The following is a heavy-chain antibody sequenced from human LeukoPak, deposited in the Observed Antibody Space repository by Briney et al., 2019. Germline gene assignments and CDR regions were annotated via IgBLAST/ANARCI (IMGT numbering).Heavy chain of an antibody. V-gene: IGHV4-59*08. D-gene: IGHD3-10*01. J-gene: IGHJ4*02. Sequence: SETLSLTCTVSGDSISNYYWSWIRQPPGKGLEWIGYVYYTGSSNYNPSLKSRLTISVDTSKNQFSLKLSSVTAADTAVYYCARQTFGVLYFDSWGQGTLAIVSS. CDR2: VYYTGSS. CDR3: ARQTFGVLYFDS. CDR1: GDSISNYY.